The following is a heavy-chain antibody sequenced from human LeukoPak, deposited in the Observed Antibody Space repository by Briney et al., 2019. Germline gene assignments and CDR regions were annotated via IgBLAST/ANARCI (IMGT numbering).Heavy chain of an antibody. CDR3: AKDIRFLEWLPRLDY. V-gene: IGHV3-66*01. CDR2: IYSGGST. CDR1: GFTVSINY. J-gene: IGHJ4*02. D-gene: IGHD3-3*01. Sequence: GGSLRLSCAASGFTVSINYMSWVRQAPGKGLEWVSVIYSGGSTYHADSVKGRFTISRDNSKNTLYLQMNCLRAEDTAVYYCAKDIRFLEWLPRLDYWGQGTLVTVSS.